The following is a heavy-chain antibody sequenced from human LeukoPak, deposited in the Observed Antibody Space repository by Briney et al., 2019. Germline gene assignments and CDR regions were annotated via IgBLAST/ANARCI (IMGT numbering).Heavy chain of an antibody. J-gene: IGHJ6*02. Sequence: GGSLRLSCAASGFTFSSYGMHWVRQAPGKGLEWVAVIWYDGSNKYYADSVKGRFTISRDNSKNTLYLQMNSLRAEDTAVYYCARETYCSSTSCYYGMDVWGQGTTVTVSS. V-gene: IGHV3-33*01. CDR1: GFTFSSYG. D-gene: IGHD2-2*01. CDR3: ARETYCSSTSCYYGMDV. CDR2: IWYDGSNK.